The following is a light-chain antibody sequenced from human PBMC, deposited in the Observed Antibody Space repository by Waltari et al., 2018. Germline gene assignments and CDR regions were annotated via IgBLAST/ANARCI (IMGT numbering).Light chain of an antibody. Sequence: EIILTQSPATLSLSPGGRATLSCRASQSVNSLAWYQQKPGQAPRLLIYDASYRATGIPARFSGSGSGTDFTLTISSLETEDFAVYYCQQRSDWPPLTFGGGTKVEVK. CDR3: QQRSDWPPLT. J-gene: IGKJ4*01. CDR1: QSVNS. V-gene: IGKV3-11*01. CDR2: DAS.